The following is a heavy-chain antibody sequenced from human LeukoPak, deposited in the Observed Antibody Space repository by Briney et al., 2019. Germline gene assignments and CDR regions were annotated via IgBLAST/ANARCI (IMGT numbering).Heavy chain of an antibody. D-gene: IGHD1-7*01. J-gene: IGHJ4*02. CDR1: GFTFSSYW. CDR2: IKSKTDGGTT. Sequence: PGGSLRLSCAASGFTFSSYWMSWVRQAPGKGLEWVGRIKSKTDGGTTDYAAPVKGRFTISRDDSKNTLYLQMNSLETEDTAVYYCTTLSNEPRIELFDYWGQGTLVTVSS. CDR3: TTLSNEPRIELFDY. V-gene: IGHV3-15*01.